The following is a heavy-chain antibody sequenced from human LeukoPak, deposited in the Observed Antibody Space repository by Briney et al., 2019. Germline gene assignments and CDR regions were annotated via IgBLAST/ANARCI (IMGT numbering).Heavy chain of an antibody. CDR2: IKQDGTEK. V-gene: IGHV3-7*01. J-gene: IGHJ4*02. D-gene: IGHD2-2*01. CDR1: GFTVSSNY. Sequence: PGGSLRLPCAASGFTVSSNYMSWVRQAPGKGLEWVANIKQDGTEKYYVDSVKGRFTISRDNAKNSLYLQLSSLRAEDTAVYYCASFRVPVTAADIGAPLRYWGQGTLVTVSS. CDR3: ASFRVPVTAADIGAPLRY.